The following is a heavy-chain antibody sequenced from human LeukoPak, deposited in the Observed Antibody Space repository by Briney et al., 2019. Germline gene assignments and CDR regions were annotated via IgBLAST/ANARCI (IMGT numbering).Heavy chain of an antibody. J-gene: IGHJ3*02. CDR3: AKDQLDDFWSGFYDAVDI. CDR1: GFTFSSYA. D-gene: IGHD3-3*01. V-gene: IGHV3-23*01. Sequence: GGSLRLSCAASGFTFSSYAMSWVRKAPGKGLEWVSAISGSGGSTYYADSVKGRFTISRYNSKNTLYLQMNCLRAEDTAVYYCAKDQLDDFWSGFYDAVDIWGQGTMVTVSS. CDR2: ISGSGGST.